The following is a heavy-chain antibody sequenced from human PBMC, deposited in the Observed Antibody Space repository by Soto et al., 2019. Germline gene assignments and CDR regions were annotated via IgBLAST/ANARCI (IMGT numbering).Heavy chain of an antibody. J-gene: IGHJ4*02. Sequence: PGGSLRLSCAASGFTFSSYATSWVRQAPGKGLEWVSAISGSGGSTYYADSVKGRFTISRDNSKNTLYLQMNSLRAEDTAVYYCAKVKGLSRFFDYWGQGTLVTVSS. CDR3: AKVKGLSRFFDY. CDR2: ISGSGGST. V-gene: IGHV3-23*01. CDR1: GFTFSSYA.